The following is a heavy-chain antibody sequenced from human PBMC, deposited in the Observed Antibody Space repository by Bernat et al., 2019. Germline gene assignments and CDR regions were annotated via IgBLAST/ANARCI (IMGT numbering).Heavy chain of an antibody. Sequence: EVQLVESGGDLVQPGGSLRLSCAASGFTFSSYEMNWVRQAPGKGLEWVSYISSSGSTIYYADSVKGRFTISRDNAKNSLYLQMNSLGAEDTAVYYCASVGSGRPDDYWGQGTLVTVSS. CDR3: ASVGSGRPDDY. D-gene: IGHD6-19*01. V-gene: IGHV3-48*03. CDR1: GFTFSSYE. J-gene: IGHJ4*02. CDR2: ISSSGSTI.